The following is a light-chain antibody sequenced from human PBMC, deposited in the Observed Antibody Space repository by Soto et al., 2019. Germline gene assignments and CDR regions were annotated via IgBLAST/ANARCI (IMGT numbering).Light chain of an antibody. J-gene: IGLJ3*02. CDR2: DTS. V-gene: IGLV7-46*01. CDR1: TGPVTSGRY. CDR3: LLSYSGGRV. Sequence: QAVVTQEPSVTGSPGGTVTLTCDSSTGPVTSGRYPYWFQQKPGQAPRTLIYDTSLKYSWTPARFSGSLLRGKAALTLSGARPEDEADYYCLLSYSGGRVFGGGTKVTVL.